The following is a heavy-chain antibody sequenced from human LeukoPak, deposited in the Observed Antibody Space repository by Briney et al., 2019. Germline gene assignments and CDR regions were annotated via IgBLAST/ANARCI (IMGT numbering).Heavy chain of an antibody. CDR1: GFTFSSDW. D-gene: IGHD3-22*01. V-gene: IGHV3-7*04. Sequence: GGSLRLSWAASGFTFSSDWMSWVRQAPGKGLEWVSNIKQDGSDKYYMDSVKGRFTISRDNAKNSLYLQTNSLRDEDTAVYYCARDPYDSSWGLCYFDYWGQGNLVTVSS. CDR2: IKQDGSDK. CDR3: ARDPYDSSWGLCYFDY. J-gene: IGHJ4*02.